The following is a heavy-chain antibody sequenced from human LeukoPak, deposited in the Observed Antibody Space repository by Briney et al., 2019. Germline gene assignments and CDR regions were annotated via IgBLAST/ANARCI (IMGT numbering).Heavy chain of an antibody. CDR2: ISTYNDNT. D-gene: IGHD6-6*01. V-gene: IGHV1-18*01. Sequence: ASVKVSCKASGYTFTSYDISWVPQAPGQGLEWMGWISTYNDNTHYAQKLQGRVTMTTDTSTSTVYMELKSLRSDDTAVYYCARIQSRIIAARPGNPSFDYWGRGTLVTVSS. J-gene: IGHJ4*02. CDR1: GYTFTSYD. CDR3: ARIQSRIIAARPGNPSFDY.